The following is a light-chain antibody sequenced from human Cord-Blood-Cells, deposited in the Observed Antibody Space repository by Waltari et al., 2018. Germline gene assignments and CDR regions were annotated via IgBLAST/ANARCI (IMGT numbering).Light chain of an antibody. CDR2: LGS. CDR1: QSLLHSNGYNY. V-gene: IGKV2-28*01. CDR3: MQALQTSYT. Sequence: DIVLTQSPLSLPVTPGEQASISCRPSQSLLHSNGYNYLDWYLQKPGQSPQLLIYLGSNRASGVPDRFSGSGSGTDFTLKISRVEAEDVGVYYCMQALQTSYTFGQGTKLEIK. J-gene: IGKJ2*01.